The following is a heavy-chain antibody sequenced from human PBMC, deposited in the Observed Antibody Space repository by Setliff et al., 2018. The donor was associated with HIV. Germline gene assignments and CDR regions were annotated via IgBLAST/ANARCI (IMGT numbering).Heavy chain of an antibody. Sequence: PSETLSLTCTVSGGSISSNIYFWGWIRQPPGKGLEWIGSIYYSGSAYYNSSLRSRLTISVDTSKNQFSLKLSSVTAADTAVYYCARGDAMTSLGAFDIWGQGTMVTVSS. CDR3: ARGDAMTSLGAFDI. CDR1: GGSISSNIYF. J-gene: IGHJ3*02. CDR2: IYYSGSA. V-gene: IGHV4-39*07. D-gene: IGHD2-2*01.